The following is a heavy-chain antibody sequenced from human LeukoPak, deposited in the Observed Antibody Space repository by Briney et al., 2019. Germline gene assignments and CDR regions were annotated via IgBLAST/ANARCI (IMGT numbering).Heavy chain of an antibody. CDR3: ARHVPSMVRGVTWFDP. D-gene: IGHD3-10*01. J-gene: IGHJ5*02. Sequence: SETLSLTCAVYGGSFSGYYWSWIRQPPGKGLEWIGEINHSGSTNYNPSLKSRVTISVDTSKNQFSLKLSSVTAADTAVYYCARHVPSMVRGVTWFDPWGQGTLVTVSS. CDR2: INHSGST. V-gene: IGHV4-34*01. CDR1: GGSFSGYY.